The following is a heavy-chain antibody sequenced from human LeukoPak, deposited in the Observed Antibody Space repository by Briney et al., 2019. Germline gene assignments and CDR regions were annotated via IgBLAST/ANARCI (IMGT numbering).Heavy chain of an antibody. V-gene: IGHV3-30*02. J-gene: IGHJ4*02. CDR1: GFTFSTYG. D-gene: IGHD6-6*01. Sequence: GGSLRLSCAASGFTFSTYGMYWVRQAPGKGLEWVAFIGSDGSGKYYADSVKGRFTISRDNSKNTLYLQMNSLRAEDTAVYYCAKEPRPMSIAARPGADYWGQGTLVTVSS. CDR2: IGSDGSGK. CDR3: AKEPRPMSIAARPGADY.